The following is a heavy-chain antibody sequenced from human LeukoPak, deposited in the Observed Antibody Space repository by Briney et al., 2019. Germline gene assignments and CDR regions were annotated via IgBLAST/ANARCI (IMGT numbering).Heavy chain of an antibody. V-gene: IGHV6-1*01. D-gene: IGHD6-6*01. CDR1: GDIVSSNSAA. CDR2: TYYRSKWYN. Sequence: SQTLSLTCAISGDIVSSNSAAWNWIRQSPSRGLEWLGRTYYRSKWYNDYAVSVKSRITINPDTSKNQFSLQLNSVTPEDTAVYYCARSTYSSSSNYYYYYYYMDVWGKGTTVTVSS. J-gene: IGHJ6*03. CDR3: ARSTYSSSSNYYYYYYYMDV.